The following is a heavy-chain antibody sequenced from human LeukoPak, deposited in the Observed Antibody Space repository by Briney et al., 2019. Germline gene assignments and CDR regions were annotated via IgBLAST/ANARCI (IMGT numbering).Heavy chain of an antibody. V-gene: IGHV4-61*02. CDR3: AREAIVSLNFFDS. D-gene: IGHD3-16*01. CDR2: IYRSGST. CDR1: GGSISNGSYY. J-gene: IGHJ4*02. Sequence: SETLSLTCTVSGGSISNGSYYWTWIRQPAGKGLEYIGRIYRSGSTNYNPSLKSRVTISVDPTKNQFSLKLSSVTAADTAVYYCAREAIVSLNFFDSWGQGGLVTVSS.